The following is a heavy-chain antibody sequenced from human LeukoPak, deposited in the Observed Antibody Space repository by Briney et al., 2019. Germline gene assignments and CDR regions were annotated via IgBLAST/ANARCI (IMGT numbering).Heavy chain of an antibody. CDR1: GFPFSNYW. CDR2: VNSDGSTT. CDR3: ARGYYSSSRIDY. Sequence: GGSLRLSCAAYGFPFSNYWMHWVSQAPGKGLVWVSRVNSDGSTTNYADSVKGRFTISRDNAENTLYMRMNSLRTEDTAVYYCARGYYSSSRIDYWGQGTRVTVSS. D-gene: IGHD6-13*01. V-gene: IGHV3-74*01. J-gene: IGHJ4*02.